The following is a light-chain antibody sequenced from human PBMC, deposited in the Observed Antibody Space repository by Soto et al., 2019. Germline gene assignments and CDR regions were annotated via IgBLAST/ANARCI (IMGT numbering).Light chain of an antibody. CDR2: VNSDGSH. Sequence: QLVLTQSPSASASLGASVKLTCTLSSGHSSYAIAWHQQQPEKGPRYLMKVNSDGSHSRGDGIPDRFSGSSSGAERYLTISSLQSEDEADYYCQTGGTGIVVFGGGTKLTVL. J-gene: IGLJ2*01. V-gene: IGLV4-69*01. CDR3: QTGGTGIVV. CDR1: SGHSSYA.